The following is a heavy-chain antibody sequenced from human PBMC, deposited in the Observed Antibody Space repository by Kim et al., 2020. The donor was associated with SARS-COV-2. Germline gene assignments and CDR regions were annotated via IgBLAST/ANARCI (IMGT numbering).Heavy chain of an antibody. CDR3: ARGGGSYCSSTSCYPSSRYYYSYGKDV. D-gene: IGHD2-2*01. CDR1: GGSFSGYY. Sequence: SETLSLTCAVYGGSFSGYYWSWIRQPPGKGLEWIGEINHSGSTNYNPSLKSRVTISVDTSKNQFSLKLSSVTAADTAVYYCARGGGSYCSSTSCYPSSRYYYSYGKDVWGQGTTVTVSS. V-gene: IGHV4-34*01. CDR2: INHSGST. J-gene: IGHJ6*02.